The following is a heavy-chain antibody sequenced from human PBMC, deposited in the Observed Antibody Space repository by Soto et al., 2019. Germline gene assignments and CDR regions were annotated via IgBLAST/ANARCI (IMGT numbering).Heavy chain of an antibody. CDR2: ISSNGATT. Sequence: PGGSLRLSCVASGFSFSSYAMHWVRQAPGKGLEYVSAISSNGATTYYANSVKGRFTISRDNSKNTLYLHMGSLRAEDMAVYYCARERVSYGDFTYAWFDPWGQGTPVTVSS. V-gene: IGHV3-64*01. J-gene: IGHJ5*02. CDR1: GFSFSSYA. CDR3: ARERVSYGDFTYAWFDP. D-gene: IGHD4-17*01.